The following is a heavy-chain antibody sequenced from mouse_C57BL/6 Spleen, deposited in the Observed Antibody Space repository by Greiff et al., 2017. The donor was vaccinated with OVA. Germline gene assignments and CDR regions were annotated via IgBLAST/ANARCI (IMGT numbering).Heavy chain of an antibody. Sequence: EVKLQESGPGLVQPSQSLSLTCSVSGYSFTSGYYWYWIRQFPGNKLEWMGYISYDGSNNYNPSLKNRISITRDTSKNQFFLKLNSVTTEDTATYYCARDWITTVVAEGAIDYWGQGTSVTVSS. CDR3: ARDWITTVVAEGAIDY. V-gene: IGHV3-6*01. J-gene: IGHJ4*01. D-gene: IGHD1-1*01. CDR2: ISYDGSN. CDR1: GYSFTSGYY.